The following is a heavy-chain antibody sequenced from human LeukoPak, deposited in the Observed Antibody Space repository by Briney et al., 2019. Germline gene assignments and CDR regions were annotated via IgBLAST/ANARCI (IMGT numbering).Heavy chain of an antibody. J-gene: IGHJ4*02. D-gene: IGHD3-9*01. V-gene: IGHV3-66*01. Sequence: GGSLRLSCAASGFTVSSNYMSWVRQAPGKGLEWVLVIYSGGSTYYADSVKGRFTICIDNSKNTLYLQMNSLRAENTAVYYCARDLTYYDILTGYYRNHYFDYWGQGTLVTVSS. CDR1: GFTVSSNY. CDR2: IYSGGST. CDR3: ARDLTYYDILTGYYRNHYFDY.